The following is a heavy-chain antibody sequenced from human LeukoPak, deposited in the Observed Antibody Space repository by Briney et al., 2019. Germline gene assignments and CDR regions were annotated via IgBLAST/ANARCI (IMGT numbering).Heavy chain of an antibody. CDR2: ISAYNGNT. V-gene: IGHV1-18*04. CDR3: ARDLGIWVLAAAGTIDY. Sequence: ASVKVSCKASGYTFTSYYMHWVRQAPGQGLEWMGWISAYNGNTNYAQKLQGRVTMTTDTSTSTAYMELRSLRSDDTAVYYCARDLGIWVLAAAGTIDYWGQGTLVTVSS. D-gene: IGHD6-13*01. CDR1: GYTFTSYY. J-gene: IGHJ4*02.